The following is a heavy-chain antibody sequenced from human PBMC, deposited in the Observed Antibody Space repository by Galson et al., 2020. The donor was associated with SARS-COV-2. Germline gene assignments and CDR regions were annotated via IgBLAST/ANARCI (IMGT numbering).Heavy chain of an antibody. J-gene: IGHJ6*02. CDR1: GYTFTSYG. CDR3: ARDRGSRLDTHRNYYYCYGMDV. CDR2: ISAYNGHT. V-gene: IGHV1-18*01. D-gene: IGHD5-18*01. Sequence: ASVKVSCKASGYTFTSYGISWVRQAPGHGLEWMGWISAYNGHTNYAQKLQGRVTMTTDTSTSTAHMELRSLGSDDTAVYYCARDRGSRLDTHRNYYYCYGMDVWVQGTTVTV.